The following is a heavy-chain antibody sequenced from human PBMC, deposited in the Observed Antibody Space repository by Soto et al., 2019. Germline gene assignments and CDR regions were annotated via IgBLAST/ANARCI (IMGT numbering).Heavy chain of an antibody. D-gene: IGHD3-3*01. V-gene: IGHV1-18*01. CDR3: ARDRPANYDFWSGYRY. J-gene: IGHJ4*02. Sequence: QVQLVQSGAEVKKPGASVKVSCKASGYTFTSYGISWVRQAPGQGLQWMGWISAYNGNTNYAQKLQGRVTMTTDTSTSTAYMELRSLRSDDTAVYYCARDRPANYDFWSGYRYWGQGTLVTVSS. CDR2: ISAYNGNT. CDR1: GYTFTSYG.